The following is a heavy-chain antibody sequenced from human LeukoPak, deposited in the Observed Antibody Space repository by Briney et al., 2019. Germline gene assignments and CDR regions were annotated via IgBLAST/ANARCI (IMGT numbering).Heavy chain of an antibody. Sequence: GGSLRLSCAASGFTFSDYYMGWIRQAPGKGLDWISYISRSGTTVYYADSVKGRFSISRDNAKNSLSLQMSSLRGEDTAVYYCARGGSYDDSVTYREDAFDIWGQGTTVIVSS. D-gene: IGHD3-10*01. CDR3: ARGGSYDDSVTYREDAFDI. CDR2: ISRSGTTV. CDR1: GFTFSDYY. V-gene: IGHV3-11*01. J-gene: IGHJ3*02.